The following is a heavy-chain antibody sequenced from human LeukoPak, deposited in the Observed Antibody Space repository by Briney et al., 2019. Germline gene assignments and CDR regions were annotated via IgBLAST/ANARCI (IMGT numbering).Heavy chain of an antibody. J-gene: IGHJ5*02. CDR1: GFTFSSYG. D-gene: IGHD2-2*01. V-gene: IGHV3-30*03. CDR3: TRDAYTTCSYNWFDP. CDR2: ISYDGSRK. Sequence: GGSLRLSCAASGFTFSSYGMHWVRQALGKGLEWVAFISYDGSRKYYADSVKGRFTISRDNSKNILYLQMNSLRAEDTAVYYSTRDAYTTCSYNWFDPWGQGTLVTVSS.